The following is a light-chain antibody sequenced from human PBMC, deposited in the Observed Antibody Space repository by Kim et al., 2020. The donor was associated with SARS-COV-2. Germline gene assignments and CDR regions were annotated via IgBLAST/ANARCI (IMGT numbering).Light chain of an antibody. J-gene: IGKJ4*01. Sequence: DIVLTQSPGTPSLPPGERATLACRASQSVSSRFLAWYQQKPGQAPSPLICGTSSRATGIPDRFSGTGSGTEFTLTISRLEPEDFAVYSCQRYVSSTPRVTFGGGTKVDIK. V-gene: IGKV3-20*01. CDR2: GTS. CDR1: QSVSSRF. CDR3: QRYVSSTPRVT.